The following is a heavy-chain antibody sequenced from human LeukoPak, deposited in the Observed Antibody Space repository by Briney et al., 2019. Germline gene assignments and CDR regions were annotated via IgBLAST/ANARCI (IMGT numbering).Heavy chain of an antibody. CDR3: AREEYYYDSSGYFPSDY. CDR2: ISAYNGNT. D-gene: IGHD3-22*01. V-gene: IGHV1-18*01. CDR1: GYTFTSYD. Sequence: ASVKVSCKASGYTFTSYDINWVRQATGQGLEWMGWISAYNGNTNYAQKLQGRVTMTTDTSTSTAYMELRSLRSDDTAVYYCAREEYYYDSSGYFPSDYWGQGTLVTVSS. J-gene: IGHJ4*02.